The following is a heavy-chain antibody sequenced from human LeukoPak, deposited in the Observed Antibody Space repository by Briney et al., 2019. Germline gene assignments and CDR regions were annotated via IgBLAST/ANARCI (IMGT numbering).Heavy chain of an antibody. CDR1: GFTFSSYG. CDR3: ATAGPDYGSGSPSNWFDP. D-gene: IGHD3-10*01. CDR2: IRYDGSNK. Sequence: GGSLRLSCAASGFTFSSYGMQWVRQAPGKGLEGVAFIRYDGSNKYYADSVKGRFTISRDNSKNTLYLQMTSLRAEDTAVYYCATAGPDYGSGSPSNWFDPWGQGTLVTVSS. J-gene: IGHJ5*02. V-gene: IGHV3-30*02.